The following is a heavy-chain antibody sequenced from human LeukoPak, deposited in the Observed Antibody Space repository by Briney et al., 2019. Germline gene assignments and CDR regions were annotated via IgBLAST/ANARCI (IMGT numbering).Heavy chain of an antibody. CDR1: GFTFSNYG. CDR2: ISYDGSDK. D-gene: IGHD3-10*01. J-gene: IGHJ4*02. V-gene: IGHV3-30*04. Sequence: TGGSLRLSCAASGFTFSNYGFHWVRQAPGKGLEWVAFISYDGSDKYYADSVKDRFTISRDNSKNTLYLQMNSLRAEDTAVYYCARNKWFGESTPFDYWGQGTLVTVSS. CDR3: ARNKWFGESTPFDY.